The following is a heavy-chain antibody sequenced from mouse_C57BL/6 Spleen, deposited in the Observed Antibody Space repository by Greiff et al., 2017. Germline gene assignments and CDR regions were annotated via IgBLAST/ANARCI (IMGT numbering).Heavy chain of an antibody. D-gene: IGHD2-4*01. J-gene: IGHJ4*01. V-gene: IGHV2-5*01. CDR2: IWRGGST. CDR1: GFSLTSYG. CDR3: AAYDYDEGPYAMDY. Sequence: VKLVESGPGLVQPSQSLSITCTVSGFSLTSYGVHWVRQSPGKGLEWLGVIWRGGSTDYNAAFMSRLSITKDNSKSQVFFKMNSLQADDTAIYYGAAYDYDEGPYAMDYWGQGTSVTVSS.